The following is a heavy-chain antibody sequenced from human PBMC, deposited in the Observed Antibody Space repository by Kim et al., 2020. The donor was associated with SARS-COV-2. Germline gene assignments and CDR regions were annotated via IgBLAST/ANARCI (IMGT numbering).Heavy chain of an antibody. Sequence: SETLSLTCTVSGASISSGGYYWSLIRQHQGKGLEWIAYIDYSGSTDDNPSVKGRLIISLDKSNNQISLKLSSVTAADTAVYYCVRGRRDGDNYFDYWGQGTLVTVSS. CDR2: IDYSGST. CDR3: VRGRRDGDNYFDY. D-gene: IGHD2-15*01. V-gene: IGHV4-31*03. CDR1: GASISSGGYY. J-gene: IGHJ4*02.